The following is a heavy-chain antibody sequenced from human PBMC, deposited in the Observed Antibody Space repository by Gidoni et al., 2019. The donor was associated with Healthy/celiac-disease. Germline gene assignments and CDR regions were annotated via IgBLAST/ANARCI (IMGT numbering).Heavy chain of an antibody. CDR1: GFTFSSYA. J-gene: IGHJ6*03. Sequence: QVQLVESGGGVVQPGRSLRLSCAASGFTFSSYAMHWVRQAHGTGLEWVAVISYDGSNKYYADSVKGRFTISRDNSKNTLYLQMNSLRAEDTAVYYCAREGTYPPVPYSSGWYPSYYYYYMDVWGKGTTVTVSS. CDR3: AREGTYPPVPYSSGWYPSYYYYYMDV. V-gene: IGHV3-30-3*01. CDR2: ISYDGSNK. D-gene: IGHD6-19*01.